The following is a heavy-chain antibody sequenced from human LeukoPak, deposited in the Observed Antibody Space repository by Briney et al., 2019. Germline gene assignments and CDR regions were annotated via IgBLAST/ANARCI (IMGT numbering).Heavy chain of an antibody. CDR1: GYTFTSYG. D-gene: IGHD6-19*01. CDR2: ISAYNGNT. J-gene: IGHJ5*02. V-gene: IGHV1-18*01. Sequence: ASVKVSCKASGYTFTSYGVSWVRQAPGQGLEWMGWISAYNGNTNYAQKLQGRVTMTTDTSTSTAYMELRSLRSDDTAVYYCAREVYSSGRSWFDPWGQGTLVTVSS. CDR3: AREVYSSGRSWFDP.